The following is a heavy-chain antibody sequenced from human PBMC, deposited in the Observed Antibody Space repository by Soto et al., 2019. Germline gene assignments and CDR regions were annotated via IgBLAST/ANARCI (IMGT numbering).Heavy chain of an antibody. Sequence: QVQLVQSGAEVKNPGASVKLSCKASGYTFTSFYIHWVRQAPGQGLEWMAIFNPNGGSTNYAPNLQGRVTLTRDTSTNTVYIELSSLGSEDTAVYYCARGLTSGDYWGQGTLVTVSS. CDR1: GYTFTSFY. D-gene: IGHD7-27*01. J-gene: IGHJ4*02. V-gene: IGHV1-46*01. CDR3: ARGLTSGDY. CDR2: FNPNGGST.